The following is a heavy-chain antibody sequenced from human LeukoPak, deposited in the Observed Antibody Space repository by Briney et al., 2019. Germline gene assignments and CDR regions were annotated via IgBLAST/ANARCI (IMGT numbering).Heavy chain of an antibody. Sequence: GGSLRLSCAASGFTFDDYGMSWVRQAPGKGLEWVSGINWNGGSTGYADSVKGRFTISRDNAKNSPYLQMNSLRAEDTALYYCARGVGVVVPAAPYYYYYMDVWGKGTTVTVSS. V-gene: IGHV3-20*04. CDR3: ARGVGVVVPAAPYYYYYMDV. J-gene: IGHJ6*03. D-gene: IGHD2-2*01. CDR1: GFTFDDYG. CDR2: INWNGGST.